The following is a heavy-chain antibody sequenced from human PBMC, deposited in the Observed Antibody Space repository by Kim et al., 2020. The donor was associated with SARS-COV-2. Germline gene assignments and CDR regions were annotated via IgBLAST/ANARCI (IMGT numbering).Heavy chain of an antibody. CDR2: ISGSGRST. CDR1: GFTFSNYA. V-gene: IGHV3-23*01. D-gene: IGHD7-27*01. J-gene: IGHJ4*02. CDR3: ARDHWGMGTRGYLGY. Sequence: GGSLRLSCAVSGFTFSNYAMSWVRQAPGKGLEWVSSISGSGRSTYYADSVKGRFTISRDNSKNTLYLQMNSLRAEDTAVYYCARDHWGMGTRGYLGYWGQGTLVTVSS.